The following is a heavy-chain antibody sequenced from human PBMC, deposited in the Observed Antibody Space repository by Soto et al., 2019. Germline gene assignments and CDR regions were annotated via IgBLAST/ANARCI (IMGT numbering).Heavy chain of an antibody. Sequence: PGGSLRLSCAASGFTFSGSAMHWVRQASGKGLEWVGRIRSKANSYATAYAASVKGRFTISRDDSKNTAYLQMNSLKTEDTAVYYCTRHFEDIVVVPANWFDPWGQGTLVTVSS. CDR1: GFTFSGSA. J-gene: IGHJ5*02. V-gene: IGHV3-73*01. D-gene: IGHD2-2*01. CDR2: IRSKANSYAT. CDR3: TRHFEDIVVVPANWFDP.